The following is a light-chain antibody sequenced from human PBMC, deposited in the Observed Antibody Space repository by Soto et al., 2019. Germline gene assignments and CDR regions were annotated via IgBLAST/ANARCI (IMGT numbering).Light chain of an antibody. CDR1: ESISIW. J-gene: IGKJ5*01. V-gene: IGKV1-5*03. CDR2: KAS. CDR3: QQLNSYPIT. Sequence: DIQITQSPSTLSASVGDTVTITCRASESISIWLAWYQQKPGKAPNLLINKASSLQSEVPSRFSGSGSGTDFTLTISSLQPEDFATYFCQQLNSYPITFGQGTRLEIK.